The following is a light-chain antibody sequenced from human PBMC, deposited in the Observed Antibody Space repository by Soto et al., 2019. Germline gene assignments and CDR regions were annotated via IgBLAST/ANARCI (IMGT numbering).Light chain of an antibody. V-gene: IGKV3-11*01. J-gene: IGKJ4*01. CDR2: DAS. CDR1: QSVGNS. CDR3: QQRSNWLT. Sequence: EIVLTQSPTTLYLSPGERASLSCRASQSVGNSLAWYQKKPGQAPRLLIYDASNRATDIPARFSGRGSGTDFTRTISRLEAEDFAVYYCQQRSNWLTFGGGTRVEIK.